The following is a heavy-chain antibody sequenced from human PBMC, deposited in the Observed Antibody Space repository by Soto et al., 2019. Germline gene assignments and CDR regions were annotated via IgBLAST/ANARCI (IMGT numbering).Heavy chain of an antibody. CDR3: ARNVDWFDP. J-gene: IGHJ5*02. CDR2: INTGNGNT. D-gene: IGHD2-21*01. Sequence: ASATVSCTGSGSTFTSYAMHWVRQAPGQGLEWMGWINTGNGNTHYSQKFQGRVTFTRDASATTAYMELSSLTSEDTAVYYCARNVDWFDPWGQGTLVTVSS. V-gene: IGHV1-3*04. CDR1: GSTFTSYA.